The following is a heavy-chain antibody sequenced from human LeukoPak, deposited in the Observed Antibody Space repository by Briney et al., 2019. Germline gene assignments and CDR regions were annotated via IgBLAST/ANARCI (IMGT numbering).Heavy chain of an antibody. CDR2: ISGYDGNT. D-gene: IGHD6-19*01. CDR1: GYTFTSYV. Sequence: ASVKVSCKASGYTFTSYVISWVRQAPGQGLEWMGWISGYDGNTKYAQKFQGRVTMTTDTFTSTAYMELRNLTSDDTAVFYCAGGAQWLVPWGQGTLVTVSS. V-gene: IGHV1-18*01. J-gene: IGHJ5*02. CDR3: AGGAQWLVP.